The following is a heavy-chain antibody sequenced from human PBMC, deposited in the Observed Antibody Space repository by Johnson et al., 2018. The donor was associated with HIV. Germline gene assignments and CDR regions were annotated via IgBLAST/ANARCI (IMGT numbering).Heavy chain of an antibody. D-gene: IGHD3-22*01. CDR1: GFTFDDYG. CDR2: INWNGGST. J-gene: IGHJ3*01. CDR3: ARGVSSGYYSNAFDV. V-gene: IGHV3-20*04. Sequence: VQLVESGGGVVRPGGSLRLSCAASGFTFDDYGMSLVRQAPGKGLEWVSGINWNGGSTGYADSVKGRFTISRDSAKNSLYLQMNSLRAEDTALYYCARGVSSGYYSNAFDVWGQGTMVTVSS.